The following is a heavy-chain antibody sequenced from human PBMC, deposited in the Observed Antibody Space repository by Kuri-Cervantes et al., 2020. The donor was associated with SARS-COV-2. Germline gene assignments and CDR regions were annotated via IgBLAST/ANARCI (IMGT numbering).Heavy chain of an antibody. CDR3: ARIVGNDAFDI. CDR1: GGSISSYY. CDR2: IYYSGST. Sequence: SETLSLTCTVSGGSISSYYWSWIRQPPGKGLEWVGYIYYSGSTNYNPSLKSRVTISVDTSKNQFSLKLSSVTAADTAVYYCARIVGNDAFDIWGQGTVVTVSS. J-gene: IGHJ3*02. D-gene: IGHD2-21*01. V-gene: IGHV4-59*01.